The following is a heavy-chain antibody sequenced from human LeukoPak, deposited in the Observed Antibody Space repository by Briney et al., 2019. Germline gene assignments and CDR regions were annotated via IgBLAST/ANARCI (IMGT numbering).Heavy chain of an antibody. CDR3: ARWTNYYYDSSGYCDH. D-gene: IGHD3-22*01. Sequence: PGGSLRLSCAASGFTFSNYAMSWVRQAPGKGLEWVSVISGGGGSKYYGDSVKGRFTISRDNSNSTLHLQMNSLRAGDTAVYYCARWTNYYYDSSGYCDHWGRGTLVTVSS. V-gene: IGHV3-23*01. CDR1: GFTFSNYA. CDR2: ISGGGGSK. J-gene: IGHJ4*02.